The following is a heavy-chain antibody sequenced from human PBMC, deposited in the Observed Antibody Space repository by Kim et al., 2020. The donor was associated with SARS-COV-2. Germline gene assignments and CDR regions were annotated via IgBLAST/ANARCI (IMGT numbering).Heavy chain of an antibody. D-gene: IGHD3-22*01. CDR1: GGSISSHY. V-gene: IGHV4-59*08. Sequence: SETLSLTCTVSGGSISSHYWSWIRQPPGKGVEWIGYIYYSGSTNYNPSLKSRVTISVDTSKNQFSLKLSSVTAADTAVYYCARHYYDSSGPDYWGQGTL. CDR2: IYYSGST. CDR3: ARHYYDSSGPDY. J-gene: IGHJ4*02.